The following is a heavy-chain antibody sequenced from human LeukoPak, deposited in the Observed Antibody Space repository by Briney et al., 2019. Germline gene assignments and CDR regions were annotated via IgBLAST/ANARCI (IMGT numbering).Heavy chain of an antibody. CDR2: ISGIGGST. V-gene: IGHV3-23*01. CDR3: ARDSTQSYYDFWSGYYSRPDAFDI. J-gene: IGHJ3*02. Sequence: GGSLSLSCAASGFTFSSYAMSWVRQAPGKGLEWVSAISGIGGSTYYEDSVKGRFTVSRDNSKNTLYLQMNSLRAEDTAVYYCARDSTQSYYDFWSGYYSRPDAFDIWGQGTMVTVSS. D-gene: IGHD3-3*01. CDR1: GFTFSSYA.